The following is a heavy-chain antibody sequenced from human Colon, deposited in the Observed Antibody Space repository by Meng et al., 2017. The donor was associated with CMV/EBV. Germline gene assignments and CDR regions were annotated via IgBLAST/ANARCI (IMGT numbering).Heavy chain of an antibody. D-gene: IGHD1-26*01. Sequence: QWGAGLLKLSEPPSLTSAVYGGSFSHYDWGWIRQSPGKGLEWIGEITQSGITNYNPSLKSRVIISIDTSNNQFSLKLTSVTVADTAVYYSAGGSSQAWELLHYWGQGSLVTVSS. CDR3: AGGSSQAWELLHY. CDR1: GGSFSHYD. CDR2: ITQSGIT. J-gene: IGHJ4*02. V-gene: IGHV4-34*01.